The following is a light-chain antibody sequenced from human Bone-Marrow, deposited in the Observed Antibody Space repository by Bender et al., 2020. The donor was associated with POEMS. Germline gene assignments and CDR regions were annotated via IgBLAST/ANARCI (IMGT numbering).Light chain of an antibody. CDR2: AVT. V-gene: IGLV2-14*03. J-gene: IGLJ2*01. Sequence: QSAMTQPASVSGSPGQSITISCSGTSRDVGGYDYVSWYQHHPGKAPKLLIYAVTNRPSGVSNRFSGSKSGNTASLTISGHKAEDEADYYSSSYTSNSFLFGGGTKVTVL. CDR3: SSYTSNSFL. CDR1: SRDVGGYDY.